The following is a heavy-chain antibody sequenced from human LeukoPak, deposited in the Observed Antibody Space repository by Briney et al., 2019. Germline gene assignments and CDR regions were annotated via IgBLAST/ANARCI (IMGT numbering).Heavy chain of an antibody. J-gene: IGHJ4*02. D-gene: IGHD5-24*01. CDR3: VKNGCLDF. CDR2: ISTSGDST. Sequence: GGSLRLSCAASGFTFSSENMNWARQAPGKGLEWVAYISTSGDSTKYADSVEGRFTISRDNAENSLYLLMNSLRVEDTAVYYSVKNGCLDFWGQGILVTVSS. CDR1: GFTFSSEN. V-gene: IGHV3-21*06.